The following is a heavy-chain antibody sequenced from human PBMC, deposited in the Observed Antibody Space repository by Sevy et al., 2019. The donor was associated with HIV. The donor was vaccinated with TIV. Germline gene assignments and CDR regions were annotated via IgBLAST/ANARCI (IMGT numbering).Heavy chain of an antibody. CDR2: INPNSGGT. J-gene: IGHJ3*02. V-gene: IGHV1-2*02. CDR3: ASLSGYYYDSSRYYNTDAFDI. Sequence: ASVKVSCKASGYTFTDYFMHWVRQAPGQGLEWMGWINPNSGGTNYAQRFRGRLTMTRYTSISTAYMELSRLRSADTDVYYCASLSGYYYDSSRYYNTDAFDIWGQGTMVTVSS. CDR1: GYTFTDYF. D-gene: IGHD3-22*01.